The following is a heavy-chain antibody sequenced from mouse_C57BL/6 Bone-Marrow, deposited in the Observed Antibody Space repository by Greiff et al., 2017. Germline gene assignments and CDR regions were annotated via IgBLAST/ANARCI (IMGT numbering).Heavy chain of an antibody. D-gene: IGHD1-1*01. J-gene: IGHJ1*03. CDR1: GYTFTSYW. Sequence: VQLQQPGAELVMPGASVKLSCKASGYTFTSYWMHWVKQRPGQGLEWIGEIDPSDSYTNYNQKFKGKSTLTVDKSSSTAYMQLSSLTSEDSAVYYCARGAVVPAYWYFDVWGTGTTVTVSS. V-gene: IGHV1-69*01. CDR3: ARGAVVPAYWYFDV. CDR2: IDPSDSYT.